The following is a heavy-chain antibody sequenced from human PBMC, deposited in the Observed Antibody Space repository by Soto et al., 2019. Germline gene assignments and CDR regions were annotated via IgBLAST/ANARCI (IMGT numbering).Heavy chain of an antibody. CDR3: ARADYATGSYYPDY. J-gene: IGHJ4*02. CDR2: ISNSGRT. Sequence: SETMSLTCTVSGGSVRRGNYYWSWLRQFPGKGLEWIGYISNSGRTHYNPSLMSRITILVDTSKNQFFLELRSVTAADTALYYCARADYATGSYYPDYWGQGTLVTVSS. V-gene: IGHV4-31*03. D-gene: IGHD3-10*01. CDR1: GGSVRRGNYY.